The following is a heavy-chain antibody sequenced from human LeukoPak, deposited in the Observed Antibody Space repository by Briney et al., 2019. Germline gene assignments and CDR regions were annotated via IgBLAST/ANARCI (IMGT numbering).Heavy chain of an antibody. J-gene: IGHJ5*02. V-gene: IGHV4-38-2*01. Sequence: SETLSLTCAVSGFSISSAFYWGWLRQPPGKGLEWIGHIYHSGGTHYNPSLKSRVTISLDTSKNNFSLKLSSVTAADTAMYFCARVSAASFEPWGQGTLVTVSS. CDR2: IYHSGGT. D-gene: IGHD5/OR15-5a*01. CDR3: ARVSAASFEP. CDR1: GFSISSAFY.